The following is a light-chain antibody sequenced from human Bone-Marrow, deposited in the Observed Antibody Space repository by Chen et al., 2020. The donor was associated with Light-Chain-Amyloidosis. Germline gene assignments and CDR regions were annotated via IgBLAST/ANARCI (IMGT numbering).Light chain of an antibody. J-gene: IGLJ1*01. CDR1: SGDVGTYNY. CDR2: AVS. Sequence: QSALTQPASVSGSPGQSITISCTGTSGDVGTYNYVSWYQQHTGKAPKVMIYAVSNRTSGVSNRFAGSKSANTASLTISGLQAEDEADYYCSAFTSSSSYVFGPGTKVTVL. CDR3: SAFTSSSSYV. V-gene: IGLV2-14*01.